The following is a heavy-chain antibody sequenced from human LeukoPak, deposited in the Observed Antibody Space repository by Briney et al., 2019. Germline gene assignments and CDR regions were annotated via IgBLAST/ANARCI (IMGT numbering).Heavy chain of an antibody. V-gene: IGHV1-18*01. CDR3: ARGPAVVNWFDP. Sequence: ASVKVSCKASGYSFISYGISWVRQAPGQGLEWMGWISPYNGNSKYTVKVQGRVTMTTDTSTSTAYMELRSLRSDDTAVYYCARGPAVVNWFDPWGQGSLVTVSS. J-gene: IGHJ5*02. CDR2: ISPYNGNS. CDR1: GYSFISYG. D-gene: IGHD3-22*01.